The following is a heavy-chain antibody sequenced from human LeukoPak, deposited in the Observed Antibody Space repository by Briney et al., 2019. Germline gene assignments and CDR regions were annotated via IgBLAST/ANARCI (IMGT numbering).Heavy chain of an antibody. J-gene: IGHJ4*02. CDR3: AKDPYYYDSSGYYPDY. V-gene: IGHV3-30*02. Sequence: GGSLRLSCAASGFTFSSYGMHWVRQAPGKGLEWVAFIRYDGSNKYYADSVKGRFTISRDNSKNTLYLQMNSLRAEDTAVYYCAKDPYYYDSSGYYPDYWGQGTLVTVSS. CDR1: GFTFSSYG. CDR2: IRYDGSNK. D-gene: IGHD3-22*01.